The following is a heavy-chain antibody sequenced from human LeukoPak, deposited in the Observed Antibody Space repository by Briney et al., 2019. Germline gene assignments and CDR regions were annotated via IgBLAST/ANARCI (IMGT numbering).Heavy chain of an antibody. CDR3: ARQHYYYGMDV. J-gene: IGHJ6*02. Sequence: GESPKISCKGSGYSFSSYWISWVRQMPGKGLEWMGRIDPSDSYTNYSPSFQGHVTISADKSISTAYLQWSSLKASDTAMYYRARQHYYYGMDVWGQGTTVTVSS. CDR1: GYSFSSYW. CDR2: IDPSDSYT. V-gene: IGHV5-10-1*01.